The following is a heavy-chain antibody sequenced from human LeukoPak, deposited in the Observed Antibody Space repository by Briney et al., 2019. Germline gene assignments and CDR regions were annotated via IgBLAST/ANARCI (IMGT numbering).Heavy chain of an antibody. CDR2: ISYDGSNK. Sequence: GGSLRLSCAASGFTFSIHGMHWVRQAPGKGLEWVAVISYDGSNKYYADSVKGRFTISRDNSKNTLYLQMNSLRAEDTAVYYCAKDSHRGIAAARRNYFDYWGQGTLVTVSS. CDR1: GFTFSIHG. D-gene: IGHD6-13*01. CDR3: AKDSHRGIAAARRNYFDY. J-gene: IGHJ4*02. V-gene: IGHV3-30*18.